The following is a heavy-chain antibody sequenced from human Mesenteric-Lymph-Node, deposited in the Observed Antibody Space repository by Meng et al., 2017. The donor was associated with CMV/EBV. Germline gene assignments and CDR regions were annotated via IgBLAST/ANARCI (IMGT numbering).Heavy chain of an antibody. Sequence: GESLKISCAASGFTFSNYGMNWVRQAPGKGLEWISYISSGNNIHYADSVKGRFTISRDNAKNSLFLQMNSLRAEDTAVYYCARVLRIAGANAFDIWGQGTMVTVSS. J-gene: IGHJ3*02. D-gene: IGHD6-25*01. CDR1: GFTFSNYG. CDR3: ARVLRIAGANAFDI. CDR2: ISSGNNI. V-gene: IGHV3-21*05.